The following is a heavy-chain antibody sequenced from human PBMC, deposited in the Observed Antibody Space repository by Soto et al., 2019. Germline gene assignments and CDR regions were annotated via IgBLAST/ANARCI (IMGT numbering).Heavy chain of an antibody. V-gene: IGHV3-7*01. J-gene: IGHJ5*02. CDR3: ARKQFSLTP. CDR2: IKPDGSEK. D-gene: IGHD6-19*01. CDR1: GFTFSNYW. Sequence: GGSLRLSCAASGFTFSNYWMSWVRQAPGKGLEWVANIKPDGSEKYYVDSVKGRFTISRDNDQNSLYLQMNSLRAEDTAVYYCARKQFSLTPWGQGTLVTVSS.